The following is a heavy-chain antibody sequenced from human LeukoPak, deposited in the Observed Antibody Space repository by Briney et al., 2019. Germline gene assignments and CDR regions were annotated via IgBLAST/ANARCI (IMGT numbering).Heavy chain of an antibody. Sequence: GGSLRLSCATSGFTFSTYAMHSVRQAPGKGLEWLASIRNDGTNKNHVDSVQGRFTISRENSKNTLFLQMDSLRPKDTAIYYCAKSWSGYYHYYMDVWGKGTTVTVSS. CDR3: AKSWSGYYHYYMDV. V-gene: IGHV3-30*02. J-gene: IGHJ6*03. CDR2: IRNDGTNK. CDR1: GFTFSTYA. D-gene: IGHD3-3*01.